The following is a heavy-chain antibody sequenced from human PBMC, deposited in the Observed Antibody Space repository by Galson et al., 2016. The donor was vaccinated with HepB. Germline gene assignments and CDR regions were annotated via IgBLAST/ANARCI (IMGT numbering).Heavy chain of an antibody. D-gene: IGHD2-15*01. Sequence: SVKVSCKASGYTFIDYGISWMREAPGQGLEWIGWISTYNANTNYAQKFQGRVTMTTDTSTSTVYMELRSLRSDDTAVYFCARDRCCVDGICHNYYYYGMDVWGQGTTVTVSS. CDR3: ARDRCCVDGICHNYYYYGMDV. J-gene: IGHJ6*02. V-gene: IGHV1-18*01. CDR2: ISTYNANT. CDR1: GYTFIDYG.